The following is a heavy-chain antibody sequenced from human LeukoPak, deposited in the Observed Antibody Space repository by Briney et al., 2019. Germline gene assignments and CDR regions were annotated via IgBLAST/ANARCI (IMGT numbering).Heavy chain of an antibody. CDR3: AKDPNGDYVGAFDM. J-gene: IGHJ3*02. CDR2: IWYDGRNK. Sequence: GRPLRLSCEASGFSFSDYGLHWVRQAPGKGLEWVAVIWYDGRNKYYAESVRGRFTISRDNSKNTLYLQMNGLRAEDTALYYCAKDPNGDYVGAFDMWGQGTMVTVSS. CDR1: GFSFSDYG. D-gene: IGHD4-17*01. V-gene: IGHV3-33*06.